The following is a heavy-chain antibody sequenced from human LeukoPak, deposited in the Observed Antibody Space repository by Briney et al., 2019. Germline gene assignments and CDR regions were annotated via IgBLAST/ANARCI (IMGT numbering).Heavy chain of an antibody. D-gene: IGHD6-13*01. Sequence: SETLSLTCTVSDGSISSYYWSWIRQPAGKGLEWIGRIYTSGSTNYNPSLKSRVTMSVDTSKNQFSLKLSSVTAADTAVYYCATGVHGIAAAGDYYFDYWGQGTLVTVSS. CDR3: ATGVHGIAAAGDYYFDY. V-gene: IGHV4-4*07. CDR1: DGSISSYY. J-gene: IGHJ4*02. CDR2: IYTSGST.